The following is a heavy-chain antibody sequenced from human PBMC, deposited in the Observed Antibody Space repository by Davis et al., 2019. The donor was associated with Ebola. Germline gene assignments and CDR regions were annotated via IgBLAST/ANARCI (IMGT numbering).Heavy chain of an antibody. J-gene: IGHJ5*02. Sequence: SVKVSCKASVGTFRSYAISWVRQASGQGLVWMGGIIPIFGTANYAQKFQGRVTITADESTSTAYMVLSSLRSEDTAVYYCARGGGRCSSTSCYWKLDPWGQGTLVTVSS. V-gene: IGHV1-69*13. CDR3: ARGGGRCSSTSCYWKLDP. CDR1: VGTFRSYA. CDR2: IIPIFGTA. D-gene: IGHD2-2*01.